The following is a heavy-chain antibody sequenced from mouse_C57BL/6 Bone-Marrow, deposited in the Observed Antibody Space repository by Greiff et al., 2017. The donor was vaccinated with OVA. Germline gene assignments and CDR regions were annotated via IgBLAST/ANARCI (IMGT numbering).Heavy chain of an antibody. V-gene: IGHV14-4*01. CDR3: TTTVVGAY. CDR2: IDPENGDT. Sequence: EVQLQQSGAELVRPGASVKLSCTASGFNIKDYYMHWVKQRPEQGLEWIGWIDPENGDTEYASKFQGKATITADTSSNTAYLQLSSLTSEDTAVYYCTTTVVGAYWGQGTLVTVSA. CDR1: GFNIKDYY. J-gene: IGHJ3*01. D-gene: IGHD1-1*01.